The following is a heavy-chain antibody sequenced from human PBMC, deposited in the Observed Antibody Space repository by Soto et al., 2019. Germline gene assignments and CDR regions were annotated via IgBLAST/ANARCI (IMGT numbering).Heavy chain of an antibody. CDR1: GGSIANNNYF. V-gene: IGHV4-39*01. CDR3: AKVVVGATSHSDFDS. J-gene: IGHJ4*02. CDR2: AAYSGGT. Sequence: SETLSLTCTVSGGSIANNNYFWGWVRQPPGKGLEWIGSAAYSGGTYKNPSLKSRVTVSVDTSKNQFSLKLTSVTAADTAVYYCAKVVVGATSHSDFDSWGQGTLATVSS. D-gene: IGHD2-15*01.